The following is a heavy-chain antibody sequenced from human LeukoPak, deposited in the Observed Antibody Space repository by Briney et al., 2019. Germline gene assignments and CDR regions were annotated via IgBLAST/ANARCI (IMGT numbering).Heavy chain of an antibody. CDR1: GGSISSSRYS. CDR2: ISYSGST. J-gene: IGHJ5*02. D-gene: IGHD2-15*01. CDR3: ASASRSGGSFNWFDP. V-gene: IGHV4-39*07. Sequence: RSPETLSLTCTVSGGSISSSRYSWGWIRQPPGKGLEWIGTISYSGSTYYNPSLKSRATISVDTSKNQVSLKLSSVTAADTAVYYCASASRSGGSFNWFDPWGQGTLVTVSS.